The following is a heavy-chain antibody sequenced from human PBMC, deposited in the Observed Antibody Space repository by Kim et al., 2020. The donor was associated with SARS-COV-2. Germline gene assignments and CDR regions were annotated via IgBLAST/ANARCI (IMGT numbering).Heavy chain of an antibody. CDR1: GFTFSNYA. CDR3: AKGGTMGTYYFDY. Sequence: GGSLRLSCAASGFTFSNYAMTWVRQASGEGLEWVSTVSTRSVSTWYADSVKGRFTISRDNSKSTLYLQMDSLRDEDTAVYFCAKGGTMGTYYFDYWGQGTLVTVSS. CDR2: VSTRSVST. J-gene: IGHJ4*02. V-gene: IGHV3-23*01. D-gene: IGHD1-1*01.